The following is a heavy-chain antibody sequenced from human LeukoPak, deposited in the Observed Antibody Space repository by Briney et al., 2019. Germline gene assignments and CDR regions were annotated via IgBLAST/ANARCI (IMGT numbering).Heavy chain of an antibody. V-gene: IGHV4-59*01. CDR3: ARTNDGDYYYGMDV. D-gene: IGHD1-1*01. CDR1: GGSISGYY. CDR2: IYYSGST. J-gene: IGHJ6*02. Sequence: SETLSLTCTVSGGSISGYYWSWIRQPPGKGLEWIGYIYYSGSTNYNPSLKSRVTISVDTSKNQFSLKLSSVTAADTAVYYCARTNDGDYYYGMDVWGQGTTVTVSS.